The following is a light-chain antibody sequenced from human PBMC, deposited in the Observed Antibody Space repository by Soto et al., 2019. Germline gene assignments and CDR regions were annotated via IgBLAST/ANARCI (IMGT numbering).Light chain of an antibody. J-gene: IGKJ4*01. CDR2: AAS. CDR1: QRIGYY. Sequence: DIQMTQSPSSLSASVGDRVTITCRASQRIGYYLSWFQQRPGRAPKVLIYAASSLSSGVPSRFSGSGSETEFTLTISSLEPEDFATYFCQQSYSKFLTFGGGTRVEIK. CDR3: QQSYSKFLT. V-gene: IGKV1-39*01.